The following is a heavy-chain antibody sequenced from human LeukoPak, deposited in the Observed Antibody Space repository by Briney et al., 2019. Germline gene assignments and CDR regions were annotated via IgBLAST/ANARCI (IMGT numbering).Heavy chain of an antibody. D-gene: IGHD6-13*01. CDR2: ISSSSSYI. Sequence: SGGSLRLSCAASGFTFSSYSMNWVRQAPGKGLEWVSSISSSSSYIYYADSAKGRFTISRDNAKNSLYLQMNSLRAEDTAVYYCARDSGAAPFDYWGQGTLVTVSS. CDR1: GFTFSSYS. CDR3: ARDSGAAPFDY. V-gene: IGHV3-21*01. J-gene: IGHJ4*02.